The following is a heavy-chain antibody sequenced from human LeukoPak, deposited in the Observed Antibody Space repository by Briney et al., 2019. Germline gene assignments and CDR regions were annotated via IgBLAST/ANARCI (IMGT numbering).Heavy chain of an antibody. J-gene: IGHJ3*02. CDR2: INYSGIT. Sequence: PSETLSLTCTVSGGSISSYYWSWIRQPPGRGLEWIGYINYSGITNYNPSLQSRVTISVDTSKNQFSLKVSSVTAADTAVYYCARSSSSSSAFAIWGPGTMVSVSS. D-gene: IGHD6-6*01. V-gene: IGHV4-59*08. CDR3: ARSSSSSSAFAI. CDR1: GGSISSYY.